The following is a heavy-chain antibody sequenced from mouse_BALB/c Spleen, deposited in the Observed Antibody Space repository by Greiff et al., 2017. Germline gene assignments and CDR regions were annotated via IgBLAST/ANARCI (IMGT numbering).Heavy chain of an antibody. Sequence: EVQLQESGPGLVKPSQSLSLTCSVTGYSITSGYYWNWIRQFPGNTLEWMGYISYDGSNNYNPSLKNRISITRDTSKNQFFLKLNSVTTEDTATYYCARVGYDYDAWFAYWGQGTLVTVSA. CDR2: ISYDGSN. J-gene: IGHJ3*01. D-gene: IGHD2-4*01. CDR3: ARVGYDYDAWFAY. V-gene: IGHV3-6*02. CDR1: GYSITSGYY.